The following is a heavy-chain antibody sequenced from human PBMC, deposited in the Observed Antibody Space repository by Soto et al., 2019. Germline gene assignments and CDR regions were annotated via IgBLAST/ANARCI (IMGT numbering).Heavy chain of an antibody. Sequence: PSETLSLTCTVSGGSISSHSWNWIRQSPGRRLEWIGQIYHTGSTNYNPSLESRVTMSVDKSNNEFSLKLTSLSAADTAVYYCTTLPPRIVVKVTEIPTWGRGTLVTVSS. CDR3: TTLPPRIVVKVTEIPT. CDR1: GGSISSHS. J-gene: IGHJ5*02. V-gene: IGHV4-59*11. D-gene: IGHD2-15*01. CDR2: IYHTGST.